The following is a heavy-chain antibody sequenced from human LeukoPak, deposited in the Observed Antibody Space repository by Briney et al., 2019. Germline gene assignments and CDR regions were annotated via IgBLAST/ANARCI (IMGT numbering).Heavy chain of an antibody. CDR2: IRSSSSTI. J-gene: IGHJ2*01. D-gene: IGHD3-10*01. V-gene: IGHV3-48*02. CDR1: GFTFSSYR. Sequence: GGSLRLSCAASGFTFSSYRMNWVRQAPGKGLEWVSYIRSSSSTIYYADSVKGRFTISRDNAKNSVYLQMNSLRDEDTALYYCARTVRGVSTYFDLWGRGTLVTVSS. CDR3: ARTVRGVSTYFDL.